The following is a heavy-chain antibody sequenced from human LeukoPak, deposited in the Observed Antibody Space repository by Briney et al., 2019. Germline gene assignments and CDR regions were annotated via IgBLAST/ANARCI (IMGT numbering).Heavy chain of an antibody. V-gene: IGHV4-39*01. CDR1: GGPISSSSDY. CDR3: ARRAYSAAYWKHFDY. J-gene: IGHJ4*02. CDR2: IYYRENT. Sequence: SETLSLTCTVSGGPISSSSDYWGWIRQAPGTGLEWVGSIYYRENTYYNSSLKSRVTISVDTSKNQFSLKLNSVTAADTAVYFCARRAYSAAYWKHFDYWGQGTLVTVSS. D-gene: IGHD1-1*01.